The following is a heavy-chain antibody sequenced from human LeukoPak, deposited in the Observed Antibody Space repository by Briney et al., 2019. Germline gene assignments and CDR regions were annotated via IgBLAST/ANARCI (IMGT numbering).Heavy chain of an antibody. CDR3: TKEPIPVAGGYYFDY. CDR1: GFTFSSYG. Sequence: GGSLRLSCAASGFTFSSYGMHWIRQAPGKGLEWVAVISYAGSTEYYADSVKGRFTISRDNSKNTLYLQINSLRAEDTAVYYCTKEPIPVAGGYYFDYWGQGTLVTVSS. CDR2: ISYAGSTE. V-gene: IGHV3-30*18. J-gene: IGHJ4*02. D-gene: IGHD6-19*01.